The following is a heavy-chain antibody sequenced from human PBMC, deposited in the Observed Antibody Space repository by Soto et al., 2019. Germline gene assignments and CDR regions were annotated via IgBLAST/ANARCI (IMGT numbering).Heavy chain of an antibody. CDR2: IIPIFGTA. V-gene: IGHV1-69*05. CDR3: ARVNVVVVAATREYYFDY. Sequence: SVKVSWKASGGTFSSYAISWVRQAPGQGLEWMGGIIPIFGTANYAQKFQGRVTMTRDTSISTAYMELSRLRSDDTAVYYCARVNVVVVAATREYYFDYWGQGTLVTVSS. J-gene: IGHJ4*02. CDR1: GGTFSSYA. D-gene: IGHD2-15*01.